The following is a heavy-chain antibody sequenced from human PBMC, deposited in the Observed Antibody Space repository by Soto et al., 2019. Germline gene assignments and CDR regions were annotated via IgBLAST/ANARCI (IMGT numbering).Heavy chain of an antibody. V-gene: IGHV4-30-4*01. CDR3: ARVTTELYYYGMDA. J-gene: IGHJ6*02. CDR2: IYYSGGT. D-gene: IGHD3-22*01. Sequence: PSETLSLTCTVSGGSISSGDYYWSWIRQPPGKGLEWIGYIYYSGGTYYNPSLKSRVTISVDTSKNQFSLKLSSVTAADTAVYYCARVTTELYYYGMDAWGQWTSVTVSS. CDR1: GGSISSGDYY.